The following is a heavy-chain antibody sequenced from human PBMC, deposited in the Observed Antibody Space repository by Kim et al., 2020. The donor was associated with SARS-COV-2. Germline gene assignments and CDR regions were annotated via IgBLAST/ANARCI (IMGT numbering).Heavy chain of an antibody. D-gene: IGHD6-13*01. Sequence: NYQPSLKSGGTRSVDTAKNQFSLKLSSVTAADTAVYYCARAEQQQLVLDYWGQGTLVTVSS. V-gene: IGHV4-34*01. CDR3: ARAEQQQLVLDY. J-gene: IGHJ4*02.